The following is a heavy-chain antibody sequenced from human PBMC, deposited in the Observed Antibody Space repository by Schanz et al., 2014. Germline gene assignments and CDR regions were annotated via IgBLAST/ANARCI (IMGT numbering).Heavy chain of an antibody. CDR1: GGTFSRLT. CDR3: ATLDYADSVS. CDR2: VIPILGVT. J-gene: IGHJ5*02. V-gene: IGHV1-69*02. D-gene: IGHD4-17*01. Sequence: QVHLVQSGAEVEKPGSSVRVSCKASGGTFSRLTFSWVRQAPGQGLEWMGRVIPILGVTHYAQKFQGRVTITADKSTTTAYMELNSLNSDDTAVYYCATLDYADSVSWGQGTLVTVSS.